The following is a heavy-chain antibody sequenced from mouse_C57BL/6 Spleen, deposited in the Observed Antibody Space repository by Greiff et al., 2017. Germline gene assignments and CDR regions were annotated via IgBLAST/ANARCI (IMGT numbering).Heavy chain of an antibody. D-gene: IGHD4-1*01. CDR2: INPSTGGT. J-gene: IGHJ2*01. CDR1: GYSFTGYY. CDR3: ASFWDFDY. V-gene: IGHV1-42*01. Sequence: DVKLQESGPELVKPGASVKISCKASGYSFTGYYMNWVKQSPEKSLEWIGEINPSTGGTTYNQKFKAKATLTVDKSSSTAYMQLKSLTSEDSAVYYCASFWDFDYWGQGTTLTVSS.